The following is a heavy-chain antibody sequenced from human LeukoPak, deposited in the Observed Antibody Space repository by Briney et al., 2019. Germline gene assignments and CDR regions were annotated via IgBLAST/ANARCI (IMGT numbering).Heavy chain of an antibody. Sequence: GGSLRLSCAASGFTFSSYAMHWVRQAPGKGLEWVAVISYDGSNKYYADSVKGRFTISRDNSKNTLYLQMNSLRAEDTAVYYCASSMVRGEYYYYYGMDVWGQGTTVTVSS. CDR3: ASSMVRGEYYYYYGMDV. D-gene: IGHD3-10*01. V-gene: IGHV3-30-3*01. J-gene: IGHJ6*02. CDR1: GFTFSSYA. CDR2: ISYDGSNK.